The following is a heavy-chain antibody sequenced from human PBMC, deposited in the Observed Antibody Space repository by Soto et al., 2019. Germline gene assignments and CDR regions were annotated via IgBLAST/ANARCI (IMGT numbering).Heavy chain of an antibody. J-gene: IGHJ4*02. D-gene: IGHD6-13*01. V-gene: IGHV4-39*01. Sequence: SETLSLTCTVSGGSISSSSYYWGWIRHPPGKGLEWIGSIYYSGSTYYNPSLKSRVTISVDTSKNQFSLKLSSVTAADTAVYYCARHTHGAAAGTPVDYWGQGTLVTVAS. CDR3: ARHTHGAAAGTPVDY. CDR1: GGSISSSSYY. CDR2: IYYSGST.